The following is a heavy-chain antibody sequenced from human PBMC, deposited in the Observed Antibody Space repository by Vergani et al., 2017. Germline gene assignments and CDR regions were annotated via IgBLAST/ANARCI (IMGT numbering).Heavy chain of an antibody. D-gene: IGHD4-17*01. CDR2: ISYDGSNK. Sequence: QVQLVESGGGVVQPGRSLRLSCAASGFTFSSYALHWVRQAPGKGLEWVAVISYDGSNKYYADSVKRRFTISRDNSKNTRYLQMNSLRAEDTAVYYCARGASGDYVSSFDYWGQGTLVTVSS. J-gene: IGHJ4*02. CDR1: GFTFSSYA. CDR3: ARGASGDYVSSFDY. V-gene: IGHV3-30-3*01.